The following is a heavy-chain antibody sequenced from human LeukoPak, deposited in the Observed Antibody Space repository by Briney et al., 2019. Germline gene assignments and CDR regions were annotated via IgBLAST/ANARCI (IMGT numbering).Heavy chain of an antibody. CDR3: VKDRVTEAYGMEV. Sequence: GGSLRLSCAASGFTFTSYGMHWVRQAPGKGPEWVAVIRNDGSHKYYADSVKGRFTISRDNSKNTLVLQMNSLTAEDTAVYYCVKDRVTEAYGMEVWGQGTTVTVSS. CDR2: IRNDGSHK. V-gene: IGHV3-30*02. J-gene: IGHJ6*02. CDR1: GFTFTSYG.